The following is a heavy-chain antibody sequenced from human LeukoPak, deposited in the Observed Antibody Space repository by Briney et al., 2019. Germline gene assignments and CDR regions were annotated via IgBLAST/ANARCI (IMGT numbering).Heavy chain of an antibody. CDR1: GFTFSSYE. J-gene: IGHJ3*02. D-gene: IGHD3-22*01. Sequence: QAGGSLRLSCAASGFTFSSYEMNWVRQAPGKGLEWVSYISSSGSTIYYADSVKGRFTISRDNAKNSLYLQMNSLRAEDTAVYYCARVMIVVVSTDAFDIWGQGTMVTVSS. V-gene: IGHV3-48*03. CDR2: ISSSGSTI. CDR3: ARVMIVVVSTDAFDI.